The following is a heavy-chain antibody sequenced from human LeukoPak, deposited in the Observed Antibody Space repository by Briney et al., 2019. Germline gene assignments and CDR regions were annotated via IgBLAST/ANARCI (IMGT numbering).Heavy chain of an antibody. CDR2: IDQDGSSQ. Sequence: GGSLRLSCAASGFAFSSYWASWVRQAPGKGLEWVANIDQDGSSQNYVDSARGRFTISRDNAKNSVYLQMNSLRAEDTAVYYCARSLWPEDYWGPGILVTVSS. D-gene: IGHD3-10*01. CDR1: GFAFSSYW. J-gene: IGHJ4*02. CDR3: ARSLWPEDY. V-gene: IGHV3-7*01.